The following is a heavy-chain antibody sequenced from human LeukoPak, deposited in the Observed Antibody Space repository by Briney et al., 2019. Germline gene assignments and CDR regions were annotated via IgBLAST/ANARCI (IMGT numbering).Heavy chain of an antibody. J-gene: IGHJ6*02. CDR1: GFTFSSYA. D-gene: IGHD3-9*01. V-gene: IGHV3-64*01. Sequence: GGSLRLSCAASGFTFSSYAMHWVRQAPGKGLEYVSAISSNGGSTYYANSVKGRFTISRDNSKNTLYLQMGSLRAEDMAVYYCARDLVPVRYFDQTSRGMDVWGQGTTVTVSS. CDR3: ARDLVPVRYFDQTSRGMDV. CDR2: ISSNGGST.